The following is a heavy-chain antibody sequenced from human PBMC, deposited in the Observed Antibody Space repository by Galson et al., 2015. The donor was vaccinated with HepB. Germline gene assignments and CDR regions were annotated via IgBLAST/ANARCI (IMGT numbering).Heavy chain of an antibody. CDR3: ARRISLVRGIITKRDYYYGMDV. Sequence: SLRLSCAASGFTFSSYWMNWVRQAPGKGLEWVAHINQDGSSKYYVDSVKGRFTISRDNAKDSVYLQLDSLRAEDTAVYYCARRISLVRGIITKRDYYYGMDVWGQGTTVTVAS. D-gene: IGHD3-10*01. J-gene: IGHJ6*02. V-gene: IGHV3-7*03. CDR2: INQDGSSK. CDR1: GFTFSSYW.